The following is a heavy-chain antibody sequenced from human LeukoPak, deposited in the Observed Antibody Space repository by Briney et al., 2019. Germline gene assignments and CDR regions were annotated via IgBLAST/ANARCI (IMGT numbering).Heavy chain of an antibody. Sequence: PGGSLRLSCAASGFTFSSYWMHWVRQAPGKGLEWVSAISGSGGSTYYADSVKGRFTISRDNSKNTLYLQMNSLRAEDTAVYYCAKKLLPDPAGPVGATEWSFDYWGQGTLVTVSS. CDR2: ISGSGGST. CDR3: AKKLLPDPAGPVGATEWSFDY. J-gene: IGHJ4*02. D-gene: IGHD1-26*01. V-gene: IGHV3-23*01. CDR1: GFTFSSYW.